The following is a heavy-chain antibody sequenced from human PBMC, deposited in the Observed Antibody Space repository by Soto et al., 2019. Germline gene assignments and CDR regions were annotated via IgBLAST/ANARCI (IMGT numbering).Heavy chain of an antibody. CDR1: GFSVTNSY. V-gene: IGHV3-21*01. CDR2: ISSRSDI. CDR3: AREYTAWPLAYGLDV. D-gene: IGHD2-2*02. Sequence: PGGSLRLSCTVSGFSVTNSYINWVRQAPGKGLEWASSISSRSDIYYADSVKGRFTISRDNAKNSVSLQMNSLRAEDTAVYYCAREYTAWPLAYGLDVWGQGTTVTVSS. J-gene: IGHJ6*02.